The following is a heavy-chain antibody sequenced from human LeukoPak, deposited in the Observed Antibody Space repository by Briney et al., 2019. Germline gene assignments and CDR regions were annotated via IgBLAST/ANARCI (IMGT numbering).Heavy chain of an antibody. CDR2: IYYSGST. CDR1: GGSISSYY. CDR3: ARVGDYYDSSGYYPKYYFDY. V-gene: IGHV4-59*12. Sequence: SETLSLTCTVSGGSISSYYWSWIRQPPGKGLEWIGYIYYSGSTNYNPSLKSRVTISVDTSKNQFSLKLSSVTAADTAVYYCARVGDYYDSSGYYPKYYFDYWGQGTLVTVSS. D-gene: IGHD3-22*01. J-gene: IGHJ4*02.